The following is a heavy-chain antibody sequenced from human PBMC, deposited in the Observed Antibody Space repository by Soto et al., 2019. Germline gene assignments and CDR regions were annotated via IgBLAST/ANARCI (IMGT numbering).Heavy chain of an antibody. CDR3: ARAPMVLSRSYFDS. CDR1: GGSISNFY. V-gene: IGHV4-59*01. J-gene: IGHJ4*02. D-gene: IGHD2-8*01. CDR2: ISYSGNT. Sequence: QVHLRESGPGLVKPSETLSLSCTVSGGSISNFYWSWIRQPPGKGLKWIGYISYSGNTNYNPSLKSRVSISVDTSKNQLSLNLTSVTAADTAVYYCARAPMVLSRSYFDSWGQGTPVTVSS.